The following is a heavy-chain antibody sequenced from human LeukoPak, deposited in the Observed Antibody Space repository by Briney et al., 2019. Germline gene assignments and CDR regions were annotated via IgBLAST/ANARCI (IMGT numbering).Heavy chain of an antibody. CDR1: GYTFTGYY. Sequence: ASVKVSCKASGYTFTGYYMHWVRQAPGQGLEWMGWINPNSGGTNYVQKFQGRVTMTRDTSTSTVYMELSSLRSEDTAVYYCARDPDGLGGDYWGQGTLVTVSS. CDR3: ARDPDGLGGDY. D-gene: IGHD5-24*01. J-gene: IGHJ4*02. V-gene: IGHV1-2*02. CDR2: INPNSGGT.